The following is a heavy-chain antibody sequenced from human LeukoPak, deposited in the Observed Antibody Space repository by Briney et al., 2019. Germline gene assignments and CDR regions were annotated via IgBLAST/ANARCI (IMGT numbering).Heavy chain of an antibody. CDR2: ITNSGDST. CDR1: GFTFSTYA. D-gene: IGHD6-19*01. Sequence: GGPLRLSCAASGFTFSTYAMSWVRQAPGKGLEWVSGITNSGDSTYYADSMKGRFTISRDNSKNTLYLQMNSLRADDTAVYYCAKLGQWLVYDAFHIWGQGTMVTVSS. CDR3: AKLGQWLVYDAFHI. V-gene: IGHV3-23*01. J-gene: IGHJ3*02.